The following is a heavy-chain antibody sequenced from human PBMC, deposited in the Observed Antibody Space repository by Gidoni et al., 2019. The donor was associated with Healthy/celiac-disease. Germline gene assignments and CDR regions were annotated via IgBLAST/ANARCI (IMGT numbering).Heavy chain of an antibody. Sequence: EVQLVQSGAEVKKPGATVKISCKVSGHTFTDYYMHWVQQAPGKGLEWMGLVDPEDGETIYAEKFQGRVTITADTSTDTAYMELSSLRSEDTAVYYCATAPVPVVVVAATAETQHYWGQGTLVTVSS. V-gene: IGHV1-69-2*01. J-gene: IGHJ4*02. CDR1: GHTFTDYY. D-gene: IGHD2-15*01. CDR2: VDPEDGET. CDR3: ATAPVPVVVVAATAETQHY.